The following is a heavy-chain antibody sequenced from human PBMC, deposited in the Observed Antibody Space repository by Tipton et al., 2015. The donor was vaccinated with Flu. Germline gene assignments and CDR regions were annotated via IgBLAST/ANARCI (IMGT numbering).Heavy chain of an antibody. CDR3: AREWVSGKYGMDV. CDR1: GFICSDYY. D-gene: IGHD1-26*01. V-gene: IGHV3-11*01. J-gene: IGHJ6*02. Sequence: SLRLSCAASGFICSDYYINWIRQAPGKGPEWVSHISSSGTSIYYADSVKGRFTISRDNARKSVDLHMDNLRAEDTAVYYCAREWVSGKYGMDVWGQGTTVTVSS. CDR2: ISSSGTSI.